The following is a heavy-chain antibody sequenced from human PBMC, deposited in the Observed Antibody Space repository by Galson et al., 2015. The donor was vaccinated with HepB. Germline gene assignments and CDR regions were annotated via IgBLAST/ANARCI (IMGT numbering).Heavy chain of an antibody. Sequence: TLSLTCTVSGGSISSGDYYWSWIRQPPGKGLEWIGYIYYNGNTYYKPSLKSRVTISVDTSKNQFSLKLSSVTAADTAVYYCAREGDLSSPGALGWAGYLDLWGRGTLVTVSS. V-gene: IGHV4-30-4*01. CDR3: AREGDLSSPGALGWAGYLDL. D-gene: IGHD2-21*01. J-gene: IGHJ2*01. CDR1: GGSISSGDYY. CDR2: IYYNGNT.